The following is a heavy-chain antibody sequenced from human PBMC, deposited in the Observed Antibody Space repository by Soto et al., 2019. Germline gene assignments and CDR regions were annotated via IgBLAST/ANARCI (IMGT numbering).Heavy chain of an antibody. CDR2: INHSGST. CDR1: GGSFSGYY. V-gene: IGHV4-34*01. CDR3: ARGRRTYYYYGMDV. J-gene: IGHJ6*02. Sequence: SETLSLTCAVYGGSFSGYYWSWIRQPPGKGLEWIGEINHSGSTNYNPSLKSRVTISVDTSKNQFSLKLSSVTAADTAVYYCARGRRTYYYYGMDVWGQGTTVTVS.